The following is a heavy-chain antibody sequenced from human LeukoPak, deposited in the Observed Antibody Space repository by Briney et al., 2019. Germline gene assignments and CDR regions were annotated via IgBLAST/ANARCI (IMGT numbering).Heavy chain of an antibody. CDR3: ARGRPHGNDY. CDR2: IASDGSST. V-gene: IGHV3-74*01. D-gene: IGHD4-23*01. J-gene: IGHJ4*02. Sequence: GGSLRLSCAASGLTFSSHWMHWVRQAPGKGLVWVSRIASDGSSTTYADSVKGRFSISRDNAKNTLYLQMNSLRVEDTAVYYCARGRPHGNDYWGQGTLVTVSS. CDR1: GLTFSSHW.